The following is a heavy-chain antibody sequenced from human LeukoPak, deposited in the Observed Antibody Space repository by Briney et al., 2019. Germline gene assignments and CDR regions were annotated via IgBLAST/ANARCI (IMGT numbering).Heavy chain of an antibody. CDR3: ARGSIGAPHHFDY. CDR2: INTNTGNP. V-gene: IGHV7-4-1*02. CDR1: GYTFNTYG. J-gene: IGHJ4*02. Sequence: GASVKVSCKASGYTFNTYGMNWVRQAPGQGLEWMGWINTNTGNPTYAQGFTGRFVFSLDTSVSTAYPQISSLKAEDTAVYYCARGSIGAPHHFDYWGQGTLVTVSS. D-gene: IGHD3-10*01.